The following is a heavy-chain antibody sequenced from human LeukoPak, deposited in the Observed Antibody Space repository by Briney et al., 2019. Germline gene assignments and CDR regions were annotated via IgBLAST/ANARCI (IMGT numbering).Heavy chain of an antibody. V-gene: IGHV4-59*08. CDR3: ASRKYGGIDY. Sequence: SETLSLTCAVYGGSFSSYYWSWIRQPPGKGLEWIGYIYYSGSTNYNPSLKSRVTISVDTSKNQFSLKLSSVTAADTAVYYCASRKYGGIDYWGQGTLVTVSS. CDR1: GGSFSSYY. J-gene: IGHJ4*02. CDR2: IYYSGST. D-gene: IGHD1-26*01.